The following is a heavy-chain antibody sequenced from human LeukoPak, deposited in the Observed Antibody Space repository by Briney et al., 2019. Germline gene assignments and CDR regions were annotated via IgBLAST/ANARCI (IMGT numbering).Heavy chain of an antibody. CDR2: IYYSGGT. CDR3: ARTASPARSYYGSGSPREGWFDP. J-gene: IGHJ5*02. V-gene: IGHV4-59*01. D-gene: IGHD3-10*01. CDR1: GGSISSSY. Sequence: PSETLSLTCTVSGGSISSSYWSCIRQPPGKGLEWIGYIYYSGGTNYNPSLKSRVTISVDTSKNQFSLKLSSVTAADTAVYYCARTASPARSYYGSGSPREGWFDPWGQGTLVTVSS.